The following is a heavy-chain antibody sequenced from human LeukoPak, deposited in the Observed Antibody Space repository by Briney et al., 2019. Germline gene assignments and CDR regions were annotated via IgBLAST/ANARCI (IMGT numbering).Heavy chain of an antibody. CDR1: GYTFTGHY. V-gene: IGHV1-2*02. CDR2: INPNGGRT. Sequence: GASVRLSCKASGYTFTGHYMHWVRQAPGQGLEWMGWINPNGGRTNYAQKFKGRVTVTRDTSVTTAYLELRWLTSDDTAVYYCARGGTTNYFDPWGQGTLVTVPS. J-gene: IGHJ5*02. CDR3: ARGGTTNYFDP. D-gene: IGHD1-1*01.